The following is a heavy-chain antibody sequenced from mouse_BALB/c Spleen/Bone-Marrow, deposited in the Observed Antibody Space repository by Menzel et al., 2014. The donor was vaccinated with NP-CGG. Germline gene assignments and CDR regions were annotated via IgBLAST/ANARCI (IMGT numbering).Heavy chain of an antibody. CDR2: ISYSGNT. Sequence: DVHLVESGPSLVKPSQTLSLTCSVTGDSITSGYWNWIRKVPGNKLEYMGYISYSGNTYYNPSLKSLISITRDTTKNQYYLQLNSVTTEDTATYYCATYDGYCFDYWGQGTTLTVSS. D-gene: IGHD2-3*01. J-gene: IGHJ2*01. CDR3: ATYDGYCFDY. CDR1: GDSITSGY. V-gene: IGHV3-8*02.